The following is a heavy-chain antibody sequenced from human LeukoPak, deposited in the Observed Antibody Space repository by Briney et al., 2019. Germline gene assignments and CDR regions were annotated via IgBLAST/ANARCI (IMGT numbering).Heavy chain of an antibody. CDR1: GYIFTGYY. CDR2: INPNSGGT. D-gene: IGHD4-4*01. Sequence: ASVKVSCKASGYIFTGYYMHWVRQAPGQGLEWMGWINPNSGGTNYAQKFQGRVTMTRDTSISTAYMELSRLRSDDTAVYYCAGAPTVTTIAFDIWGQGTMVTVSS. V-gene: IGHV1-2*02. J-gene: IGHJ3*02. CDR3: AGAPTVTTIAFDI.